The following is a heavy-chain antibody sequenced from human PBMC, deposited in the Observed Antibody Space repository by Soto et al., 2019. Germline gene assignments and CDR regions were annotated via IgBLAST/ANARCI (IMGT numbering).Heavy chain of an antibody. D-gene: IGHD2-15*01. J-gene: IGHJ4*02. CDR3: ARGGGYCSGGSCHSALDY. V-gene: IGHV4-34*01. Sequence: SETLSLTCAVYGGSFSGYYWSWIRQPPGKGLEWIGEINHSGSTNYNPSLKSRVTISVDTSKNQFSLKLSSVTAADTAVYYCARGGGYCSGGSCHSALDYWGQGTLVTVSS. CDR2: INHSGST. CDR1: GGSFSGYY.